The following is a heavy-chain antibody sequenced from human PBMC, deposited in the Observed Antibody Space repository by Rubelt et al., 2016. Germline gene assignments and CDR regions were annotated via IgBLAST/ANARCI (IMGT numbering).Heavy chain of an antibody. CDR2: TYYRSKWYN. D-gene: IGHD1-14*01. V-gene: IGHV6-1*01. CDR1: GDSVSSNSAA. CDR3: ATGTGRYPKAWFDP. J-gene: IGHJ5*02. Sequence: QVQLQQSGPGLVKPSQTLSLTCAISGDSVSSNSAAWNWIRQSPSRGLEWLGRTYYRSKWYNDYAVSVKSRITINPDTSKNQFSVQLHSVTPEDTAVYYRATGTGRYPKAWFDPWGQGTLVTVSS.